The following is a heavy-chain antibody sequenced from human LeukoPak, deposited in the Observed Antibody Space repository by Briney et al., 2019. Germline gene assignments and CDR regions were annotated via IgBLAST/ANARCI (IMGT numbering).Heavy chain of an antibody. CDR2: IHYSGGT. Sequence: PSETLSLTCTVSGGSISSYYWNWIRQPPGKGLEWIGYIHYSGGTYYHPSLKNRVTISLDTSKTKFSLRLSSVTAADTAVYFCARGSPSTPDSWGQGTLATVSS. D-gene: IGHD2-15*01. CDR3: ARGSPSTPDS. V-gene: IGHV4-59*01. CDR1: GGSISSYY. J-gene: IGHJ4*02.